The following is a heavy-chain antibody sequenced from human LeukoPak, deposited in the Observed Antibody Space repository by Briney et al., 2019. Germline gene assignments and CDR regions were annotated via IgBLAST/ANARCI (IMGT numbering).Heavy chain of an antibody. CDR3: ARGNTIFGVVIVPIGFDP. CDR1: GYTFTGYY. J-gene: IGHJ5*02. V-gene: IGHV1-2*02. CDR2: INPNSGGT. Sequence: ASVKVSCKASGYTFTGYYMHWVRQAPGQGLEWMGWINPNSGGTNYAQKFRGRVTMTRDTSISTAYMELSRLRSDDTAVYYCARGNTIFGVVIVPIGFDPWGQGTLVTVSS. D-gene: IGHD3-3*01.